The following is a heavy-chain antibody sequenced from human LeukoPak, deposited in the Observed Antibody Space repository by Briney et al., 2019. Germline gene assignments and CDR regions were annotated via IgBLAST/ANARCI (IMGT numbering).Heavy chain of an antibody. Sequence: GGSLRLSCAASGFTVSSRYMSWVRQAPGKGLEWVSAIDSGGHTYYADSVKGRFTISRDNSKNTLYLQMNSLRAEDTAVYYCARSARGGYSYGYVDYWGQGTLVTVSS. D-gene: IGHD5-18*01. CDR3: ARSARGGYSYGYVDY. CDR1: GFTVSSRY. J-gene: IGHJ4*02. CDR2: IDSGGHT. V-gene: IGHV3-53*01.